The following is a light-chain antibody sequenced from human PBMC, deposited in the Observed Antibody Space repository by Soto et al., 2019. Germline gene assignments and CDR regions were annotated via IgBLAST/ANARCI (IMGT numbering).Light chain of an antibody. CDR2: GAS. Sequence: EIVMTQSPATLSVSPGERATLSCRASQSVGSDLAWYQQKPGQAPRLLIFGASTRATGIPATFSGSGSGTDFTITINSLQSEDFAVYYCQQYNNWPPTFGQGTKLDFK. J-gene: IGKJ2*01. CDR3: QQYNNWPPT. CDR1: QSVGSD. V-gene: IGKV3-15*01.